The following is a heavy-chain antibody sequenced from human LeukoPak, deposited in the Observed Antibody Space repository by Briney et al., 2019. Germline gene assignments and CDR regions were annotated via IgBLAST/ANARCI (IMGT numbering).Heavy chain of an antibody. J-gene: IGHJ4*02. V-gene: IGHV3-21*01. CDR2: ISSSSSYI. CDR1: GFTFSSYS. D-gene: IGHD5-24*01. Sequence: GGSLRLSCAASGFTFSSYSMNWVRQAPGKGLEWVSSISSSSSYIYYADSVKGRFTISRDNAKNSLYLQMNSLRAEDTAVYYCARDKDGYYYFDYWGQGTLVTVSS. CDR3: ARDKDGYYYFDY.